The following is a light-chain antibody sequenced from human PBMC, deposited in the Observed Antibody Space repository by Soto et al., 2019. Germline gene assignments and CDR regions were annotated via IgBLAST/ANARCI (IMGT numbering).Light chain of an antibody. CDR2: SDN. V-gene: IGLV1-44*01. Sequence: QSVLTQPPSASGTPGQKVTISCSGGSSNIGSNSVAWYQQLPGTAPKHLIYSDNNRRSGVADRFSGSKSGTSASLAISGLQSEDEADYYCAASDASLNGNVLFGAGTKLTVL. CDR1: SSNIGSNS. CDR3: AASDASLNGNVL. J-gene: IGLJ2*01.